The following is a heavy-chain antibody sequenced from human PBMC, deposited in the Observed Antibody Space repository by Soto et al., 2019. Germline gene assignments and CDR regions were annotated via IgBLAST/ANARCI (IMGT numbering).Heavy chain of an antibody. D-gene: IGHD2-15*01. Sequence: PSETLSPTCSVSADSISSAAYFWTWIRQSPGRGLEWMGYIFHSGTTYYNPSLKGRLLISIENSKNQFSLRVTSATAADTAVYYWACRRGYRGSPIGYWGQGTQVTVSS. CDR3: ACRRGYRGSPIGY. V-gene: IGHV4-30-4*02. J-gene: IGHJ4*02. CDR1: ADSISSAAYF. CDR2: IFHSGTT.